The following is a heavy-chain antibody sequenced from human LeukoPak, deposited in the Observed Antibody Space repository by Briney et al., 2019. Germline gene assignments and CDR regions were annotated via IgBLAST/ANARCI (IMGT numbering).Heavy chain of an antibody. J-gene: IGHJ3*02. V-gene: IGHV4-59*12. D-gene: IGHD3-10*01. CDR2: VYYSGST. CDR3: ARDRGSLGRAFDI. Sequence: NSSETLSLTCIVSGDFITAYYWNWIRQPPGKGLEWIGYVYYSGSTEYNPSLRSRVTISLDMSKHQFSLKLSSVTAADTAVYYCARDRGSLGRAFDIWGQGTMVTVSS. CDR1: GDFITAYY.